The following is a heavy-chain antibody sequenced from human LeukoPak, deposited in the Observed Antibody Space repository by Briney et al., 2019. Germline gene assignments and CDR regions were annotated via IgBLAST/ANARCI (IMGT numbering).Heavy chain of an antibody. CDR2: ISYDRDSE. CDR1: GFTFSGSS. J-gene: IGHJ4*02. D-gene: IGHD5-18*01. Sequence: PGRSLRLSCTVSGFTFSGSSMHWLRQAPGQGLEWVATISYDRDSEYYRDSVKGRFALSRVNSKNTLYLQMQSLRHEDTAVYFCARPGDSPFDHWGQGTLVTVSS. V-gene: IGHV3-30*09. CDR3: ARPGDSPFDH.